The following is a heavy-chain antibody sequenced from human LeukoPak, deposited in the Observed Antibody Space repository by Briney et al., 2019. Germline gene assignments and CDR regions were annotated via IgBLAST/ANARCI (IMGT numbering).Heavy chain of an antibody. CDR3: ANDYYDSSGYYPRFFDY. J-gene: IGHJ4*02. CDR1: GFTFSSYA. V-gene: IGHV3-23*01. Sequence: GGSLRLSCAASGFTFSSYAMSWVRQAPGKGLEWVSIISGSGGSTDYADSVKGRFTISRDNSKNTLYLQMNSLRAEDTAVYYCANDYYDSSGYYPRFFDYWGQGTLVTVSS. D-gene: IGHD3-22*01. CDR2: ISGSGGST.